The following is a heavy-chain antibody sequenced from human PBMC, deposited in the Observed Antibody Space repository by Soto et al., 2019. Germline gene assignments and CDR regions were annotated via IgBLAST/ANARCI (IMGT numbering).Heavy chain of an antibody. CDR1: GGTFSSYA. CDR3: ARDSQDYYDSSGYYYDY. D-gene: IGHD3-22*01. CDR2: IIPIFGTA. Sequence: GASVKVSCKASGGTFSSYAISWVRQAPGQGLEWMGGIIPIFGTANYAQKFQGRVTITADESTSTAYMELSSLRSEDTAVYYCARDSQDYYDSSGYYYDYWGQGTLVTVSS. J-gene: IGHJ4*02. V-gene: IGHV1-69*13.